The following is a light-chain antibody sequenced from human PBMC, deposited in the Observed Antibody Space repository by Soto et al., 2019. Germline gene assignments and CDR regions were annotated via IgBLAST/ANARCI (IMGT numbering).Light chain of an antibody. V-gene: IGKV3-20*01. CDR3: QQYSSSWT. J-gene: IGKJ1*01. Sequence: EIVLTQSPGTLSLSPGERVTLSCRASQNVRSNYLAWYQQKPGQAPRLLIYGASTRASGIPGRFSGSGSGTDFTLTISRLEPEDFAVYYCQQYSSSWTFGQGTKVDIK. CDR2: GAS. CDR1: QNVRSNY.